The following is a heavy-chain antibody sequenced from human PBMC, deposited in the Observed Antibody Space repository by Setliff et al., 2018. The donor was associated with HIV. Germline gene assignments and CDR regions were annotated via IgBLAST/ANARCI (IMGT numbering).Heavy chain of an antibody. J-gene: IGHJ4*02. CDR2: INAGNGDT. D-gene: IGHD6-19*01. CDR3: ATVVLGWGQKPVTGTTSDY. V-gene: IGHV1-3*01. Sequence: ASVKVSCKASGYTSTSYDINWVRQATGQGLEWMGWINAGNGDTKYSQKFQGRVTFTWDTSASTAYMELSSLRSEDTAVYYCATVVLGWGQKPVTGTTSDYWGQGTLVTVSS. CDR1: GYTSTSYD.